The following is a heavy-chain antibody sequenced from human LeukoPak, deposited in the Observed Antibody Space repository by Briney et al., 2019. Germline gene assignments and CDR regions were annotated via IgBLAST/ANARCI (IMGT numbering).Heavy chain of an antibody. Sequence: QPGGSLRLSCAASGFTFSSYGMHWVRRAPGKGLEWVAFIRYDGSNKYYADSVKGRFTISRDNSKNTLYLQMNSLRAEDTAVYYCAKVMTTVTTPYYYYYYMDVWGKGTTVTVSS. V-gene: IGHV3-30*02. CDR2: IRYDGSNK. CDR1: GFTFSSYG. J-gene: IGHJ6*03. CDR3: AKVMTTVTTPYYYYYYMDV. D-gene: IGHD4-11*01.